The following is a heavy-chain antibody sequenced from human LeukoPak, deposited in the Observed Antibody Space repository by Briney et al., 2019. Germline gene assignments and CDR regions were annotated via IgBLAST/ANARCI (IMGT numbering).Heavy chain of an antibody. D-gene: IGHD4-17*01. J-gene: IGHJ6*03. V-gene: IGHV4-4*07. CDR3: ARGLPSYGDYVDYYFYMDV. Sequence: PSETLSLTCTVSGDSISGYYWSWLRQPAGKGLQWIGRISTSGSNNYNPSLKSRVTMSVDRSTNEFSLTMRSVTAADTALYYCARGLPSYGDYVDYYFYMDVWGKGTTVTVSS. CDR2: ISTSGSN. CDR1: GDSISGYY.